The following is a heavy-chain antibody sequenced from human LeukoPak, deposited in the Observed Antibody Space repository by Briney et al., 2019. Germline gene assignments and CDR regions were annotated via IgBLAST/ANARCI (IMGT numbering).Heavy chain of an antibody. CDR3: ARGAVTTLDAFDI. CDR2: INHSGST. Sequence: SETLSLTCAVYGGSFSGYYWSWIRQPPGKGLEWIGEINHSGSTNYNPSLKSRVTISVDTSKNQFSLKLSSVTAADTAVYYCARGAVTTLDAFDIWGQGTMVSVSS. CDR1: GGSFSGYY. V-gene: IGHV4-34*01. D-gene: IGHD4-17*01. J-gene: IGHJ3*02.